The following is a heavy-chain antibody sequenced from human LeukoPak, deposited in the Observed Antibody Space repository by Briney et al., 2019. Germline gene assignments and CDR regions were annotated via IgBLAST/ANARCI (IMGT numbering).Heavy chain of an antibody. CDR1: VYTFTTYS. J-gene: IGHJ4*02. Sequence: GASVKVSCKTSVYTFTTYSIIWVRQAPGQGLEWVGWISPSNGHTNYAQKLQDRVTMTTYTSTSTVYMELRSLRSDDTAVYYCARGSVSGGYYPNDYWGQGTPVTVSS. CDR2: ISPSNGHT. CDR3: ARGSVSGGYYPNDY. V-gene: IGHV1-18*01. D-gene: IGHD1-26*01.